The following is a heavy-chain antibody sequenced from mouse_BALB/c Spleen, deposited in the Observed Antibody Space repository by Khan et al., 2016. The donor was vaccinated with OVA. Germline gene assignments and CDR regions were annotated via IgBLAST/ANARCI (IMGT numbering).Heavy chain of an antibody. CDR3: ARAYYGNYREAMDY. J-gene: IGHJ4*01. V-gene: IGHV2-6-7*01. CDR2: IWGDGST. D-gene: IGHD2-10*01. CDR1: GFSITGYG. Sequence: QVQLKESGPGLVAPSQSLSITCTVSGFSITGYGVNWVRQPPGKGLEWLGMIWGDGSTDYNAALKSRLSITKDNSKSQVFLKMNSPQTDDTARYFGARAYYGNYREAMDYWGQGTSGTVSS.